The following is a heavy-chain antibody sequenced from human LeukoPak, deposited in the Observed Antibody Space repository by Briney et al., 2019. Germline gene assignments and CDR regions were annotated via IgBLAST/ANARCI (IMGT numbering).Heavy chain of an antibody. CDR2: IIPILGIA. J-gene: IGHJ3*02. CDR1: GGTFSSYA. D-gene: IGHD3-22*01. Sequence: SVKVSCKASGGTFSSYAISWVRQAPGQGLEWMGRIIPILGIANYAQKFQGRVTITADKSTSTAYMELSSLRSEDTAVYYCASPYYDSSGYSEDDAFDIWGQGTMVTVSS. V-gene: IGHV1-69*04. CDR3: ASPYYDSSGYSEDDAFDI.